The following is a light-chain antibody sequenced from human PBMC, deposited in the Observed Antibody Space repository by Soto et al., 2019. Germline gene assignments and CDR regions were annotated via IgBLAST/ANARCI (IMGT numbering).Light chain of an antibody. CDR3: QQRNIWPPVT. CDR1: PSVTNF. J-gene: IGKJ5*01. Sequence: EIGLTQSPATLSLSPGERATLSCRASPSVTNFLAWYQQKPGQAPRLLIYGAFNRATGLPARFSGSGSGTDFTLTISSLEPEDSAIYYCQQRNIWPPVTFGQGTRLEIK. V-gene: IGKV3-11*01. CDR2: GAF.